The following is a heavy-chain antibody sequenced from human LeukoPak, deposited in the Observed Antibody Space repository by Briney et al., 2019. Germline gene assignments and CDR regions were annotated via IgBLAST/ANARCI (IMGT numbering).Heavy chain of an antibody. D-gene: IGHD5-18*01. CDR3: ARDAEDTAMASWP. V-gene: IGHV1-69*13. CDR2: IIPIFGTA. CDR1: GGTFSSYA. J-gene: IGHJ5*02. Sequence: ASVKVSCKASGGTFSSYAISWVRQAPGQGLEWMGRIIPIFGTANYAQKFQGRVTITADESTSTAYMELSSLRSEDTAVYYCARDAEDTAMASWPWGQGTLVTVSS.